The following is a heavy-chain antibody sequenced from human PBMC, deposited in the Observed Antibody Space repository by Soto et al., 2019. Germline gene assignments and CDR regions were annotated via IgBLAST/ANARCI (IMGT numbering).Heavy chain of an antibody. J-gene: IGHJ5*02. CDR3: ARVVSRLTGYYSRVEMNWFDP. CDR2: ISAYNGNT. D-gene: IGHD3-9*01. CDR1: GYTFTSYG. Sequence: ASVKVSCKASGYTFTSYGISWVRQAPGQGLEWMGWISAYNGNTNYAQKLQGRVTMTTDTSTSTAYMELRSLRSDDTAVYYCARVVSRLTGYYSRVEMNWFDPWGQGTLVTVSS. V-gene: IGHV1-18*04.